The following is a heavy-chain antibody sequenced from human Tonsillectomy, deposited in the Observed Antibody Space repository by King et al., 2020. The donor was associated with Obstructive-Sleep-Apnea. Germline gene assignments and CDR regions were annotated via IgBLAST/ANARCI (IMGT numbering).Heavy chain of an antibody. V-gene: IGHV3-74*01. CDR3: ATESASGGRYFDY. D-gene: IGHD6-19*01. CDR2: INSDGGVT. J-gene: IGHJ4*02. CDR1: GFTFSSYW. Sequence: VQLVESGGGLVQPGGSLRLSCAASGFTFSSYWMHWVRQAPGKGLVWVSRINSDGGVTNYADSVKGRFTISRDNAKNTLHLQMNSLRAEDTAVYYCATESASGGRYFDYWGQGTLVTVSS.